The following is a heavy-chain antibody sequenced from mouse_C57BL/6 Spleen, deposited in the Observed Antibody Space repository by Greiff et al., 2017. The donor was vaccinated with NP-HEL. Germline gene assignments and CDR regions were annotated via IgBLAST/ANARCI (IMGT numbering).Heavy chain of an antibody. CDR3: ARDANDYDVYFDV. D-gene: IGHD2-4*01. CDR2: SRNKANDYTT. V-gene: IGHV7-1*01. CDR1: GFTFSDFY. Sequence: EVQVVESGGGLVQSGRSLRLSCATSGFTFSDFYMEWVRQAPGKGLEWIAASRNKANDYTTEYSASVKGRFIVSRDTSQSILYLQMNALRAEDTAIYYCARDANDYDVYFDVWGTGTTVTVSS. J-gene: IGHJ1*03.